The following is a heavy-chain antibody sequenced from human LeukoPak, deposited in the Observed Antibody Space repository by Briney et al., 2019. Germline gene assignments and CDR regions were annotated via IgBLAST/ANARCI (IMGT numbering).Heavy chain of an antibody. Sequence: GGSLRLSCAASGFIFSNFGIHWVRQAPGKGLEGVALIWYDGSNKYYADSVKGRFTISRDDSKNTLYLQMNSLRAEDTAVYYCARDPSIVGAHFDYWGQGTLVTVSS. CDR2: IWYDGSNK. CDR3: ARDPSIVGAHFDY. D-gene: IGHD1-26*01. CDR1: GFIFSNFG. J-gene: IGHJ4*02. V-gene: IGHV3-33*01.